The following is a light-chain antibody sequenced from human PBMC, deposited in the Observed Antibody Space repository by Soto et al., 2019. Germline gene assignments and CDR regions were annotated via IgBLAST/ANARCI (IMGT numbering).Light chain of an antibody. Sequence: EIVLTQSPATLSLSPGDTATLSCGASQSVTNNYLAWYQQKPGLAPRPLMYAASTRATGIPDRFRGSGSGTDFSLTISSLEAEDFAVYYCQQYDRSPFTFGPGTKVDIK. V-gene: IGKV3D-20*01. J-gene: IGKJ3*01. CDR1: QSVTNNY. CDR2: AAS. CDR3: QQYDRSPFT.